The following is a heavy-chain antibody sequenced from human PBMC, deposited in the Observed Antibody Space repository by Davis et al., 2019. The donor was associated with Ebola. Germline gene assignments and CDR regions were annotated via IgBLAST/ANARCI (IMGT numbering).Heavy chain of an antibody. Sequence: GESLKISCAASGFTFSSYGIHWVRQAPGKGLEWVAVISYDGSNEYYADSVKGRFTISRDNSKNTLYLQMNSLRAEDTAVYYCARDLGIAVARAQRKGYYGMDVWGQGTTVTVSS. CDR3: ARDLGIAVARAQRKGYYGMDV. CDR1: GFTFSSYG. CDR2: ISYDGSNE. J-gene: IGHJ6*02. V-gene: IGHV3-30*03. D-gene: IGHD6-19*01.